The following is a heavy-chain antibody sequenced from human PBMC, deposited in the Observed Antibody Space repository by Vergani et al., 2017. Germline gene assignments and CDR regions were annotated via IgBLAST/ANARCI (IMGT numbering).Heavy chain of an antibody. CDR1: GGSISSGGYS. J-gene: IGHJ4*02. CDR3: ARERGYGGDDYNRGLDY. Sequence: QLQLQESGSGLVKPSQTLSLTCAVSGGSISSGGYSWSWIRQPPGKGLEWIGYIYYSGSTYYNPSLKSRVSISVDTSKNQFSLKLSSVTAADTAAYYCARERGYGGDDYNRGLDYWGQGTLVTVSS. CDR2: IYYSGST. V-gene: IGHV4-30-2*05. D-gene: IGHD5-12*01.